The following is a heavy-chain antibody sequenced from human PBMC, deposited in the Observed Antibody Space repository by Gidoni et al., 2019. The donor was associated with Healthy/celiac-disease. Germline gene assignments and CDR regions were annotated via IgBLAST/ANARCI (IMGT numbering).Heavy chain of an antibody. D-gene: IGHD3-10*01. Sequence: QVQLVESGGGVVQPGRSLRLSCAASGFPFSSYGMHWVRQAPGKGLEWVAVISYDGSNKYYADSVKGRFTISRDNSKNTLYLQMNSLRAEDTAVYYCAKEAGGYKDLDYWGQGTLVTVSS. CDR3: AKEAGGYKDLDY. CDR2: ISYDGSNK. CDR1: GFPFSSYG. J-gene: IGHJ4*02. V-gene: IGHV3-30*18.